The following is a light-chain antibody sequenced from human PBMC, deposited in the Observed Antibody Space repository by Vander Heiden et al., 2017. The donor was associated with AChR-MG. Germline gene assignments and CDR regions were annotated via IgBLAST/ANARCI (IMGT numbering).Light chain of an antibody. J-gene: IGLJ2*01. V-gene: IGLV3-1*01. CDR1: KLGDKY. CDR2: EDR. CDR3: QTWDSSIVV. Sequence: SYELTQPPSVSVSPGQTASITCSGDKLGDKYAWWYQQKPGQSPVLVIYEDRKRPSGIPERFSGSNSGNTATLTISGTQAMDEADYFCQTWDSSIVVFGGGTKVTVL.